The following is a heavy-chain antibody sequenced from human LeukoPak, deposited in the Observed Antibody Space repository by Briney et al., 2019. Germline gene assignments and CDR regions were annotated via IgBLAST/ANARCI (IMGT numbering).Heavy chain of an antibody. D-gene: IGHD4-17*01. CDR3: ASTTVTGAVGFDY. J-gene: IGHJ4*02. CDR1: GFTVSSNY. CDR2: IYSGGST. V-gene: IGHV3-66*01. Sequence: GGSLRLSCAASGFTVSSNYMTWVRQAPGKGLEWVSVIYSGGSTYYADSVKGRFSISRDNSKNTLYLQMNSLRAEDTAVYYCASTTVTGAVGFDYWGQGTLVTVSS.